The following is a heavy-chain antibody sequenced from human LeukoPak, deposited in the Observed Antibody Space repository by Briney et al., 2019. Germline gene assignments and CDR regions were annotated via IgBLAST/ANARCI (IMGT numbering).Heavy chain of an antibody. J-gene: IGHJ6*03. V-gene: IGHV1-2*02. Sequence: ASVKVSCKASGYTFTGYYMHWARQAPGQGLEWMGWINPNSGGTNYAQKFQGRVTMTRDTSISTAYMELSRLRSDDTAVYYCARELKATVTTFYYYYYYMDVWGKGTTVTVSS. D-gene: IGHD4-11*01. CDR3: ARELKATVTTFYYYYYYMDV. CDR2: INPNSGGT. CDR1: GYTFTGYY.